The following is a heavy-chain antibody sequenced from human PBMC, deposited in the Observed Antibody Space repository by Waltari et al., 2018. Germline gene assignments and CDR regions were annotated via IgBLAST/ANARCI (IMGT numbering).Heavy chain of an antibody. Sequence: QVQLQESGPGLVTPSQTLSLTCTVSGGSISSGGYSWSWIRQHPGKGLEWIGYIYYSGSTYYNPSLKSLVTISVDTSKNQFSLKLSSVTAADTAVYYCAAGGFGEFDYWGQGTLVTVSS. CDR2: IYYSGST. D-gene: IGHD3-10*01. CDR1: GGSISSGGYS. CDR3: AAGGFGEFDY. V-gene: IGHV4-31*01. J-gene: IGHJ4*02.